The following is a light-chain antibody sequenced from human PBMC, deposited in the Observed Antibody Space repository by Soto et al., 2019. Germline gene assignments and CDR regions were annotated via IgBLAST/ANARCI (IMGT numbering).Light chain of an antibody. J-gene: IGKJ1*01. CDR2: KAS. V-gene: IGKV1-5*03. CDR3: QQYGDYSWT. CDR1: QSISTW. Sequence: DIQMTQSPSTLSASVGDRVTITCRASQSISTWLAWYQQKPGKAPNLLIYKASTLESGVPSRFSGGGSGTEFTFTISSLQAGDFATYHCQQYGDYSWTFGQGTKVEIK.